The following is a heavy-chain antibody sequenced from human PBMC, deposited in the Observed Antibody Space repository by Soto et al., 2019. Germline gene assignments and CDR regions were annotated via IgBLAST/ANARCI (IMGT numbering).Heavy chain of an antibody. CDR2: IYSGGST. D-gene: IGHD2-2*02. CDR3: ASLTLGYCSSTSCYNDGAYN. J-gene: IGHJ4*02. V-gene: IGHV3-53*04. Sequence: EVQLVESGGGLVQPGGSLRLSCAASGFTVSSNYMSWVRQAPGKGLEWVSVIYSGGSTYYAGSVKGRFTISRHNSKNTLYLQMNSLRAEDTAVYYCASLTLGYCSSTSCYNDGAYNWGQGTLVTVSS. CDR1: GFTVSSNY.